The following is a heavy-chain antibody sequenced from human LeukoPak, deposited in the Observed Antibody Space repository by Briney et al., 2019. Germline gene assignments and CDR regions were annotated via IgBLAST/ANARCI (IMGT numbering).Heavy chain of an antibody. CDR3: AREDTAMVRY. CDR2: TYYSGST. V-gene: IGHV4-39*02. Sequence: SETLSLTCAVYGGSLSGYYWGWIRQPPGKGLEWIGSTYYSGSTYYNPSLKSRVTISVDTSKNQFSLKLSSVTAADTAVYYCAREDTAMVRYWGQGTLVTVSS. J-gene: IGHJ4*02. CDR1: GGSLSGYY. D-gene: IGHD5-18*01.